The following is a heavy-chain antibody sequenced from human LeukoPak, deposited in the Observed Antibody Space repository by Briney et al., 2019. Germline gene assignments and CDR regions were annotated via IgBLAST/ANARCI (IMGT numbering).Heavy chain of an antibody. V-gene: IGHV3-30*04. CDR1: GFTFSKFA. D-gene: IGHD1-1*01. Sequence: GGSLRLSCAAAGFTFSKFAMHWVRQAPGKGLEWVAVVSYDGSYKYYADSVKGRFTISRDNAKNSLSLQMNSLRAEDTAVYYCARDRLLEDRDYHYYYYMDVWGIGTTVTVSS. CDR3: ARDRLLEDRDYHYYYYMDV. CDR2: VSYDGSYK. J-gene: IGHJ6*03.